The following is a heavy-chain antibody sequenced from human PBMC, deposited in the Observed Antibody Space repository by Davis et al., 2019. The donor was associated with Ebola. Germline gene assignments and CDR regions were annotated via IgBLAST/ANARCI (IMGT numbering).Heavy chain of an antibody. J-gene: IGHJ5*02. CDR1: GFSLSNARMG. CDR2: IFSNDEK. V-gene: IGHV2-26*01. Sequence: SGPTLVKPTETLTLTCTVSGFSLSNARMGVSWIRQPPGKALEWLAHIFSNDEKSYSTSLKSRLTISKDTSKSQVVLTMTNMDPVDTATYYCARSLYYDYVWGSYRYTSWFDPWGQGTLVTVSS. CDR3: ARSLYYDYVWGSYRYTSWFDP. D-gene: IGHD3-16*02.